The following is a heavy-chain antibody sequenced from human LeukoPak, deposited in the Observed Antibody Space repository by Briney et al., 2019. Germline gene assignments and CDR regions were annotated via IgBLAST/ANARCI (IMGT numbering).Heavy chain of an antibody. CDR3: AKGDGGYCSSTSCYLFDY. CDR1: GFTFSSYG. D-gene: IGHD2-2*01. Sequence: PGGSLRLSCAASGFTFSSYGMHWVRHAPGKGLEWVAVISYDGSNKYYADSVKARFTISRDNSKNTLYLQMNSLRAEDTAVYYCAKGDGGYCSSTSCYLFDYWGQGTLVTVSS. CDR2: ISYDGSNK. V-gene: IGHV3-30*18. J-gene: IGHJ4*02.